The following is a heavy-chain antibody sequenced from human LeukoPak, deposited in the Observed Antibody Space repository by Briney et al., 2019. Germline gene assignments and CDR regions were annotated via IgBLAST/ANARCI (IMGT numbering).Heavy chain of an antibody. CDR1: GGSISTYF. Sequence: PSETLSLTCTVSGGSISTYFWSWIRQPPGKGLEWIGYVYYSGNTDDNPSLRSRVTISVDTSRNQFSLKLSSVTAADTAVYYCARGFAGGSSPLFDYWGQGTLVTVSS. V-gene: IGHV4-59*01. CDR3: ARGFAGGSSPLFDY. CDR2: VYYSGNT. J-gene: IGHJ4*02. D-gene: IGHD6-6*01.